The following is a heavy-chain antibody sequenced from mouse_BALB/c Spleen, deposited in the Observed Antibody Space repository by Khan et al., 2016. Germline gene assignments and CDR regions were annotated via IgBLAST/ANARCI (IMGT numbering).Heavy chain of an antibody. V-gene: IGHV5-6*01. Sequence: EVELVESGGDLVKPGGSLKLSCAASGFTFSNYGMSWVRQTPDKRLEWVATISSGGSYTYYPDSVKGRLTISRDNAKNTLYLQMSSLKSEDTAMFYCASAVYYGSSDKYAMDYWGQGTSVTVSS. CDR1: GFTFSNYG. D-gene: IGHD1-1*01. J-gene: IGHJ4*01. CDR3: ASAVYYGSSDKYAMDY. CDR2: ISSGGSYT.